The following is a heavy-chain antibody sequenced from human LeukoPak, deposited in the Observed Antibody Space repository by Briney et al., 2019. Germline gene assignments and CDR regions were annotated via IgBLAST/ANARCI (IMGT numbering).Heavy chain of an antibody. CDR3: TRGLGSSSPTS. Sequence: RASETLSLTCAVSGGSISSNNWWSWVRQPPGKGLEWIGGIYHSGSTNYNPSLKSRVTISVDKSKNQFSLNLNSVTAADTAVYYCTRGLGSSSPTSWGQGTLVTVSS. CDR2: IYHSGST. CDR1: GGSISSNNW. V-gene: IGHV4-4*02. D-gene: IGHD6-6*01. J-gene: IGHJ5*02.